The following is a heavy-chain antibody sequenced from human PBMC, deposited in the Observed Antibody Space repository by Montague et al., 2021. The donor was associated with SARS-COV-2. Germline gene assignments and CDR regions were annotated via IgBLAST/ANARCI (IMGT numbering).Heavy chain of an antibody. D-gene: IGHD3-3*01. CDR2: IYYSGGT. CDR3: ATLRSSITIGVVVQGYYFDD. V-gene: IGHV4-39*01. Sequence: SETLSLTCTVSGGSISSSSYYWGWIRQPPGKGLEWIGFIYYSGGTYYNPSLKSRVTISVDTSKNQFSLKLSSVTAADTAVYYCATLRSSITIGVVVQGYYFDDWGQGTLVTVSS. CDR1: GGSISSSSYY. J-gene: IGHJ4*03.